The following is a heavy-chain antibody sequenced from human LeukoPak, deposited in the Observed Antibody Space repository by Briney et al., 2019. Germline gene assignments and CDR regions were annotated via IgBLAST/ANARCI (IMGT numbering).Heavy chain of an antibody. V-gene: IGHV4-4*07. Sequence: SETLSLTCTVSGVSISSYYWSWIRQPAAKGLEWIGRIYTSGSTNYNPSLKSRVTMSVDTSKNQFSLKLSSVTAADTAVYYCARESTSRTSPAPYYYYYSMDVWGKGTTVTVSS. CDR3: ARESTSRTSPAPYYYYYSMDV. CDR1: GVSISSYY. J-gene: IGHJ6*03. CDR2: IYTSGST. D-gene: IGHD6-6*01.